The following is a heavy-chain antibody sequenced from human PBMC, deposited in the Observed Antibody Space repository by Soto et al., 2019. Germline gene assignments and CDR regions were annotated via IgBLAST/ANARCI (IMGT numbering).Heavy chain of an antibody. D-gene: IGHD3-16*01. J-gene: IGHJ4*02. CDR3: ARHPLGWGGYFDY. CDR2: IYYSGST. CDR1: GGSISSYY. V-gene: IGHV4-59*08. Sequence: QVQLQESGPGLVKPSETLSLTCTVSGGSISSYYWSWIRQPPGKGLEWIGYIYYSGSTNYNPSLKKRGTKSVDTFKNPFSLELSSVAAPDPGGEYCARHPLGWGGYFDYWGQGTLVTVSS.